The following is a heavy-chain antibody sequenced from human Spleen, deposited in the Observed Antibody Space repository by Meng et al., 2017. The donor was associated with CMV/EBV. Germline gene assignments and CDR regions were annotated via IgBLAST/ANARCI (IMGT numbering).Heavy chain of an antibody. Sequence: EVQLVESGAGFIKPGGSLTLSCAASGLTFYSAWMTWVRQAPGKGLEWVSLISWDGGSTYYADSVKGRFTISRDNSKNSLYLQMNSLSAEDTALYYCATQKYWGQGTLVTVSS. V-gene: IGHV3-43D*03. J-gene: IGHJ4*02. CDR3: ATQKY. CDR1: GLTFYSAW. CDR2: ISWDGGST.